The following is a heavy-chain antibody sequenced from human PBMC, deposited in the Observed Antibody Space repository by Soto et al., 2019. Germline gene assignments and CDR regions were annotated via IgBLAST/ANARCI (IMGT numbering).Heavy chain of an antibody. CDR3: ARVAYDILTGYWVYYYYYGMDV. V-gene: IGHV1-8*01. J-gene: IGHJ6*02. D-gene: IGHD3-9*01. Sequence: ASVKVSCKAPGYTFTSYDINWVRQATGQGLEWMGWMNPNSGNTGYAQKFQGRATMTRNTSISTAYMELSSLRSEDTAVYYCARVAYDILTGYWVYYYYYGMDVWGQGTTVTVSS. CDR1: GYTFTSYD. CDR2: MNPNSGNT.